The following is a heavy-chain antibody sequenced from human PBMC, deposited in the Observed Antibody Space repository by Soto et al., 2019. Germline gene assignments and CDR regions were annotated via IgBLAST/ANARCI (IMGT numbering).Heavy chain of an antibody. Sequence: QVHLVQSGPEVKKPGASVKVSCEASGYKFSEHGITWVRQAPGQGLEWMGGISAFNDNTNYAQKFQGRVVMTRDTSTSTASMELKSLTYEDTAVYYCARSGYSWLDYDNGMDVWGQGTTVTVS. CDR2: ISAFNDNT. V-gene: IGHV1-18*01. CDR3: ARSGYSWLDYDNGMDV. CDR1: GYKFSEHG. J-gene: IGHJ6*02. D-gene: IGHD5-18*01.